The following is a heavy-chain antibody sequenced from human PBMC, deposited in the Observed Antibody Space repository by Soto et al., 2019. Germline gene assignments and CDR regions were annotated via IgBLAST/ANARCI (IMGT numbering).Heavy chain of an antibody. V-gene: IGHV3-33*01. Sequence: PGGSLRLSCAASGFTFSSYGMHWVRQAPGKGLEWVAVIWYGGSNKYYADSVKGRFTISRDNSKNTLYLQMNSLRAEDTAVYYCARDTGGNDGPLSCMDVWGQGTTVTVSS. J-gene: IGHJ6*02. CDR2: IWYGGSNK. D-gene: IGHD2-8*02. CDR1: GFTFSSYG. CDR3: ARDTGGNDGPLSCMDV.